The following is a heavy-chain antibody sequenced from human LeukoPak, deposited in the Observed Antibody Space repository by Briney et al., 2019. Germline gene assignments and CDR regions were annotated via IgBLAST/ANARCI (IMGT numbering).Heavy chain of an antibody. Sequence: PGGSLRFSCAFSDFTISNYWISWVRQAPGRGLEWVANIKQDGGGEFYVDSVKGRFTISRDSAKNSLFLQMNSLREEDTAVYYCARDPFDYWGQGTLVTVSS. CDR3: ARDPFDY. J-gene: IGHJ4*02. V-gene: IGHV3-7*01. CDR1: DFTISNYW. CDR2: IKQDGGGE.